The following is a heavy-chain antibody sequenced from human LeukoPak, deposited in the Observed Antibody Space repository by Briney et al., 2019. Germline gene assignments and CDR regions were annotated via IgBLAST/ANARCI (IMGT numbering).Heavy chain of an antibody. CDR2: INVSGGNT. V-gene: IGHV1-46*01. J-gene: IGHJ4*02. CDR1: GNTFTSYF. CDR3: AREKMGNLDY. D-gene: IGHD5-24*01. Sequence: ASVKVSCKPSGNTFTSYFIHWVRQAPGQGLQWLGIINVSGGNTIYAQKFQGRVTVTRDTSTSTVYMELSSLTSEDTATYYCAREKMGNLDYWGQGTLVTVSS.